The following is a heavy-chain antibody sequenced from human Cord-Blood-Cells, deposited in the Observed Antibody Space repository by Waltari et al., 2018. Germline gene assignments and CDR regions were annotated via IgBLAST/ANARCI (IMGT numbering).Heavy chain of an antibody. CDR2: ISSSGSTI. CDR3: ARDSGYEYYFDY. J-gene: IGHJ4*02. D-gene: IGHD5-12*01. Sequence: EVQLVESGGGLVQPGGSLRLSCPASGFTLSSYEMNWVRQAPGKGLEWVSYISSSGSTIYYADSVKGRFTISRDNAKNSLYLQMNSLRAEDTAVYYCARDSGYEYYFDYWGQGTLVTVSS. V-gene: IGHV3-48*03. CDR1: GFTLSSYE.